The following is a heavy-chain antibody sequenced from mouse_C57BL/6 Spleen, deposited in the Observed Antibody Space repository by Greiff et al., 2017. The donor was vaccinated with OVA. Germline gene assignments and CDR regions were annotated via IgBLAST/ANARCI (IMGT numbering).Heavy chain of an antibody. D-gene: IGHD1-1*01. CDR2: IYPGSGST. CDR3: ARPITTVVDYAMDY. Sequence: VQLQQPGAELVKPGASVKMSCKASGYPFPSYWLTWVKQRPGQGLGWIGDIYPGSGSTTYNEKFKSKATLTVDTSSSTAYMQLSSLTSEDSAVYYCARPITTVVDYAMDYWGQGTSVTVSS. V-gene: IGHV1-55*01. CDR1: GYPFPSYW. J-gene: IGHJ4*01.